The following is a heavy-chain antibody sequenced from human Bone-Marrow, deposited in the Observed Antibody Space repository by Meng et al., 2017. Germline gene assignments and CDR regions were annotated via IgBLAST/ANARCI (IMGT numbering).Heavy chain of an antibody. J-gene: IGHJ5*02. D-gene: IGHD3-10*01. V-gene: IGHV4-61*02. CDR3: ARERVLGIIFWFDP. CDR1: GDSIGSGNYY. Sequence: SEPLSLTCTVSGDSIGSGNYYWNWMRQPAGKGLEWIGRLHATGSTTTNPSLKSRVTISIDKSKNQFSLQLKSVTAADTAVYYCARERVLGIIFWFDPWGQGTLVTVSS. CDR2: LHATGST.